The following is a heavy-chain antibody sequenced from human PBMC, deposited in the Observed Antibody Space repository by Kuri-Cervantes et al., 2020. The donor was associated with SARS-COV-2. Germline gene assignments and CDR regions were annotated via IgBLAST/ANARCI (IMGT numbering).Heavy chain of an antibody. CDR1: GYTFTSYG. V-gene: IGHV1-18*01. J-gene: IGHJ6*02. CDR3: ARVLMGYYYGMDV. Sequence: ASVKVSCKASGYTFTSYGISWVRQAPGQGLEWMGWISAYNGDTNYAQKLQGRVTMTTDTSTSTVYMELSSLRSEDTAVYYCARVLMGYYYGMDVWGQGTTVTVSS. CDR2: ISAYNGDT.